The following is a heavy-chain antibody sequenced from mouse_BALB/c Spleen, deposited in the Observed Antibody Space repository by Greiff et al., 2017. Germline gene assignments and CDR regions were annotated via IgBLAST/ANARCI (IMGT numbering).Heavy chain of an antibody. CDR2: ISDGGSYT. Sequence: EVQRVESGGGLVKPGGSLKLSCAASGFTFSDYYMYWVRQTPEKRLEWVATISDGGSYTYYPDSVKGRFTISRDNAKNNLYLQISSLKSEDTAMYYCARDRAMDYWGQGTSVTVSS. V-gene: IGHV5-4*02. J-gene: IGHJ4*01. CDR1: GFTFSDYY. CDR3: ARDRAMDY.